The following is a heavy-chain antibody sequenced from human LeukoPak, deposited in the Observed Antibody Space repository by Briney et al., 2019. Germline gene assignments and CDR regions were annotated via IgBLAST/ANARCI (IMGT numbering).Heavy chain of an antibody. CDR1: GGSFSGYY. V-gene: IGHV4-34*01. CDR2: INHSGST. Sequence: SETLSLTCAVYGGSFSGYYWSWIRQPPGKGLEWIGEINHSGSTNYNPSLKSRVTISVDTSKNQFSLKLSSVTAADTALYYCARLSRGYSSSWYEGLWGQGTLVTVSS. CDR3: ARLSRGYSSSWYEGL. D-gene: IGHD6-13*01. J-gene: IGHJ4*02.